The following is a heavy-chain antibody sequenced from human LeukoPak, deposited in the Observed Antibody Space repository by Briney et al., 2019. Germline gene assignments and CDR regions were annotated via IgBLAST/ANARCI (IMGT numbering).Heavy chain of an antibody. D-gene: IGHD3-22*01. CDR3: ARDGLTDSSGYTVIDN. V-gene: IGHV3-33*07. Sequence: GGSLRLSCAASGFSFSSYAIYWVRQAPGKGLGWVAVIWSDGNNKYYSDSVKGRFTISRDNSNNTLYLEMNSLRAEDTAVCYCARDGLTDSSGYTVIDNWGQGTLVTVSS. CDR2: IWSDGNNK. CDR1: GFSFSSYA. J-gene: IGHJ4*02.